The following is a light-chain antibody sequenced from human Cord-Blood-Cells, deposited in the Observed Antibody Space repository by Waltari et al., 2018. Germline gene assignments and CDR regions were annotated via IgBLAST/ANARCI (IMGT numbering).Light chain of an antibody. Sequence: QSVLTQPPSVSGAPGQRVTISCTGSSSNIGAGYDVHWYQQLPGTAPKLLIYGNSNRPAGAPDRFSGYKSGTSASLAITGLQAEDEADYSCQSYDSSLSGYVFGTGTKVTVL. J-gene: IGLJ1*01. CDR2: GNS. V-gene: IGLV1-40*01. CDR3: QSYDSSLSGYV. CDR1: SSNIGAGYD.